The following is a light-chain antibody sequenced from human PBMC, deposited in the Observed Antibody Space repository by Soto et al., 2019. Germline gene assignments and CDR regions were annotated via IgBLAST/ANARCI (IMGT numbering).Light chain of an antibody. Sequence: QSALTQPASVSGSPGQSITISCTGTSSDVGGYNYVSWYQQHPGKAPKLMIYGVSNRPSGVSNRFSGSKSGNTASLTISGRQAEDEADYYCSSYTSSSPPLFGGGTKLTVL. J-gene: IGLJ2*01. V-gene: IGLV2-14*01. CDR2: GVS. CDR1: SSDVGGYNY. CDR3: SSYTSSSPPL.